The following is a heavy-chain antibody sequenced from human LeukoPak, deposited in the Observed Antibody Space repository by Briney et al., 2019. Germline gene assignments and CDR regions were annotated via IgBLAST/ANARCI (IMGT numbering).Heavy chain of an antibody. CDR2: ISGGGGST. V-gene: IGHV3-23*01. D-gene: IGHD4/OR15-4a*01. CDR1: GFTFSTYA. J-gene: IGHJ4*02. CDR3: AKDPSYYGADS. Sequence: GGSLRLSCAASGFTFSTYAMSWVRQAPGRGLEWVSSISGGGGSTYYSDSVKGRFTISTDNSKNTLYLQMNSLRAEDTAIYYCAKDPSYYGADSWGQGTLVTVSS.